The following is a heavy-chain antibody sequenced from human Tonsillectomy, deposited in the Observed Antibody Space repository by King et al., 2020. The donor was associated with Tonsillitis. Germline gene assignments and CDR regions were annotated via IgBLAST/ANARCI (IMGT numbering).Heavy chain of an antibody. V-gene: IGHV3-15*01. D-gene: IGHD3-16*01. CDR1: GLTFSNAW. CDR2: IKSKTDGGTT. CDR3: XTRDYAXGAFXI. J-gene: IGHJ3*02. Sequence: VQLVESGGGLVKPGGSLTLSCVASGLTFSNAWMTWVRQAPGKGLEWVGRIKSKTDGGTTDYAAPVKGRFTISRDDSKNTLFLQMNSLKPEDTAVYYCXTRDYAXGAFXIWGQXTMVTVSX.